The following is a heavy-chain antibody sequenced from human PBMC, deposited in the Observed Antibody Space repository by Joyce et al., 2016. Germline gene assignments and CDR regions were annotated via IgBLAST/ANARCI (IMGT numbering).Heavy chain of an antibody. CDR3: ARGPRSNWGLVWVDP. V-gene: IGHV4-34*01. J-gene: IGHJ5*02. CDR2: INHSGST. CDR1: GGSFSGYY. Sequence: QVQLQQWGAGLLKPSETLSLTCAVYGGSFSGYYWSWLRQPPGKGLEWIGEINHSGSTNYNPSLKSRVTISVDTSKNQFSLKLSSVTAADTAVYYCARGPRSNWGLVWVDPWGQGTLVTVSS. D-gene: IGHD7-27*01.